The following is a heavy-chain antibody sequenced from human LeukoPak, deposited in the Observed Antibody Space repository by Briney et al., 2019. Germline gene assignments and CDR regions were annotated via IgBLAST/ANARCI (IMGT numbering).Heavy chain of an antibody. J-gene: IGHJ4*02. D-gene: IGHD3-22*01. V-gene: IGHV1-2*02. Sequence: GASVKVSCKASGYTFTGYYIHWVRQAPGQGLEWMGWINPNTGGTNYAQKFQGSVTMTRHTSISTANMELSRLRSDDTAVYFCATSIGDYYDSSALDYWGQGTLVTVSS. CDR1: GYTFTGYY. CDR2: INPNTGGT. CDR3: ATSIGDYYDSSALDY.